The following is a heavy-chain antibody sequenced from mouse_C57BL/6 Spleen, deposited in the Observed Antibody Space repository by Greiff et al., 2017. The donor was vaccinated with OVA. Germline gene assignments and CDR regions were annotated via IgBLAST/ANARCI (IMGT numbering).Heavy chain of an antibody. V-gene: IGHV1-26*01. CDR2: INPNNGGT. CDR1: GYTFTDYY. Sequence: VQLQQSGPELVKPGASVKISCKASGYTFTDYYMNWVKQSHGKSLEWIGDINPNNGGTSYNQKFKGKATLTVDKSSSTAYMELRSLTSEDSAVYYCAGLFDYWGQGTTLTVSS. CDR3: AGLFDY. J-gene: IGHJ2*01.